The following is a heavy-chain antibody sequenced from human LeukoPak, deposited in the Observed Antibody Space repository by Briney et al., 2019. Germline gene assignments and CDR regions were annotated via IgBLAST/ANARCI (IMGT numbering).Heavy chain of an antibody. J-gene: IGHJ4*02. D-gene: IGHD3-10*01. CDR2: ISYDGSNK. CDR3: AKEGPYYGSGSQIDY. CDR1: GFTFGSYG. Sequence: GGSLRLSCAASGFTFGSYGMHWVRQAPGKGLEWVAVISYDGSNKYYADSVKGRFTISRDNSKNTLYLQMNSLRAEDTAVYYCAKEGPYYGSGSQIDYWGQGTLVTVSS. V-gene: IGHV3-30*18.